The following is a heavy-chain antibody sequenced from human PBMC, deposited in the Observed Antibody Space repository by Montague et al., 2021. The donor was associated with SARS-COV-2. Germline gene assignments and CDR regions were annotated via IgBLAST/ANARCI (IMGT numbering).Heavy chain of an antibody. Sequence: SETLSLTCTVSGGSIISYYWSWIRQSLGKRLEWIGYIYSTGSSDYNPSLESRVTMSIDMSKNQFSLNLTSVTAADTAVYYCARRGGWPYFDFWSQGTLVTVSS. D-gene: IGHD6-19*01. CDR1: GGSIISYY. J-gene: IGHJ4*02. CDR2: IYSTGSS. CDR3: ARRGGWPYFDF. V-gene: IGHV4-59*08.